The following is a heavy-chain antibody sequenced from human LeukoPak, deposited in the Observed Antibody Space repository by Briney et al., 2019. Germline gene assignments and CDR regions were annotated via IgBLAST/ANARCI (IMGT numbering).Heavy chain of an antibody. V-gene: IGHV3-48*04. Sequence: PGGSLRLSCAASGFTFSSYSMNWVRQAPGKGLEWVSYISSSSSTIYYADSVKGRFTISRDNAKNSLYLQMNSLRAEDTAVYYCARDSIAAAGQPFDYWGQGTLVTVSS. CDR1: GFTFSSYS. CDR2: ISSSSSTI. J-gene: IGHJ4*02. CDR3: ARDSIAAAGQPFDY. D-gene: IGHD6-13*01.